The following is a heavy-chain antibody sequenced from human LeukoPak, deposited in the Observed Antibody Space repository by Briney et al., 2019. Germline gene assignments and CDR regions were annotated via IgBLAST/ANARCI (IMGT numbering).Heavy chain of an antibody. CDR2: IYTSGST. J-gene: IGHJ3*02. D-gene: IGHD3-22*01. V-gene: IGHV4-61*02. Sequence: KPSQTLSLTCTVSGGSISSGSYYWSWIRQPAGKGLEWIGRIYTSGSTNYNPSLKSRVTTSVDTSKNQFSLKLSSVTAADTALYYCAREIHYDSSGQRSLHAFDIWGQGTMVTVSS. CDR1: GGSISSGSYY. CDR3: AREIHYDSSGQRSLHAFDI.